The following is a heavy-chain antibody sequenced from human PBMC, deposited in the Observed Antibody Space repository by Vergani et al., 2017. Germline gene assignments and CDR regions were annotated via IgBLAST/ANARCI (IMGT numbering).Heavy chain of an antibody. Sequence: QVQLVQSGAEVKKPGSSVKVSCKASGGTFSSYAISWVRQAPGQGLEWMGWINPNSGGTNYAQKFQGRVTMTRDTSISTAYMELSSLRSEDTAVYYCARMGGGIAARPTPGYWGQGTLVTVSS. CDR2: INPNSGGT. CDR3: ARMGGGIAARPTPGY. D-gene: IGHD6-6*01. V-gene: IGHV1-2*02. J-gene: IGHJ4*02. CDR1: GGTFSSYA.